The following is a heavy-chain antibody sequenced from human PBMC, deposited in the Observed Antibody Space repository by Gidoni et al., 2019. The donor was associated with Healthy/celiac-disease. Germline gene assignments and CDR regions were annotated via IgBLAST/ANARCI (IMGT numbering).Heavy chain of an antibody. CDR3: ARDTDGYYGMDV. V-gene: IGHV3-21*01. J-gene: IGHJ6*02. Sequence: EVQLVASGGGLVKHGGSLRLACAASGFTFSSYSMNWVRQAPGKGLEWVSSISSSSSYIYYADSVKGRFTISRDNAKNSLYLQMHRLRAEDTAVYYCARDTDGYYGMDVWGQGTTVTVSS. CDR1: GFTFSSYS. D-gene: IGHD4-17*01. CDR2: ISSSSSYI.